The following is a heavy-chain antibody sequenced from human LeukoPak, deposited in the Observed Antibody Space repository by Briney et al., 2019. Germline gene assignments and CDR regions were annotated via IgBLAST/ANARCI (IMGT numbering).Heavy chain of an antibody. D-gene: IGHD2-2*01. J-gene: IGHJ4*02. CDR3: AISLGYCSSTSCYPFDY. V-gene: IGHV1-69*04. Sequence: SVKVSCKASGGTFSSYAISWVRQAPGQGLEWMGRIIPILGIANYAQKFQGRVTITADKSTSTAYMELSSLRSEDTAVYYCAISLGYCSSTSCYPFDYWGQGTLVTVSS. CDR1: GGTFSSYA. CDR2: IIPILGIA.